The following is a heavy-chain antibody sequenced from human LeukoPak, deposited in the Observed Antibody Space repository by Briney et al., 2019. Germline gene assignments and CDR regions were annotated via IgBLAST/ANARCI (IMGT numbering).Heavy chain of an antibody. CDR3: ARDLTGSGSYYDAFDI. Sequence: GGSLRLSCAASGFTFSSYSMNWVRQAPGKGLEWVSSISSSSSYIYYADSVKGRFTISRDNAKNSLYLQMNSLRAEDTAVYYCARDLTGSGSYYDAFDIWGQGTMVTVSS. V-gene: IGHV3-21*01. CDR1: GFTFSSYS. J-gene: IGHJ3*02. D-gene: IGHD1-26*01. CDR2: ISSSSSYI.